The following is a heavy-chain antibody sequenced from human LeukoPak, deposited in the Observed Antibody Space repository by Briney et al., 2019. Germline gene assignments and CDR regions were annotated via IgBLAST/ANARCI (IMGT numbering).Heavy chain of an antibody. Sequence: SGPTLVKPTQTLTLTCTFSGFSLSTSGVGVGWIRQPPGKALEWLALIYWNDDKRYSPSLKSRLTITKDTSKNQVVLTMTNMDPVDTATDYCAHSPEEYYDSSGDDAFDIWGPGTMVTVSS. J-gene: IGHJ3*02. CDR3: AHSPEEYYDSSGDDAFDI. CDR1: GFSLSTSGVG. D-gene: IGHD3-22*01. CDR2: IYWNDDK. V-gene: IGHV2-5*01.